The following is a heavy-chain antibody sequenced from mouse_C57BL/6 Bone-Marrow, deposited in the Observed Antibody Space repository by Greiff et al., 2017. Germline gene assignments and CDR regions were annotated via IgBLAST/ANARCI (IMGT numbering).Heavy chain of an antibody. CDR3: AKGGYGYDGFAD. V-gene: IGHV1-82*01. CDR2: IYPGDGDT. Sequence: QVQLQQSGPELVKPGASVKISCKASGYAFSSSWMNWVKQRPGKGLEWIGRIYPGDGDTNYNGKFKGKATLTADKSSSTAYMQLSSLTSEDSAVDFCAKGGYGYDGFADWGKGTLVTVSA. J-gene: IGHJ3*01. D-gene: IGHD2-2*01. CDR1: GYAFSSSW.